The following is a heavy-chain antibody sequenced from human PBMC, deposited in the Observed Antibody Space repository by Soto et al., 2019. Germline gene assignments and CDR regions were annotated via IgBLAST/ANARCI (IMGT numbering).Heavy chain of an antibody. CDR3: AKDLSWGQCDD. CDR2: IKTDGTVT. J-gene: IGHJ4*02. D-gene: IGHD3-16*01. Sequence: PGGSLRLSCAASGFTFSSYWMHWVRQDAGKGLLWVSSIKTDGTVTQYADSVKGRFTVSRDNAKNTLYLQMNSLRAEDTAVYYCAKDLSWGQCDDWGQGALVTVSS. CDR1: GFTFSSYW. V-gene: IGHV3-74*03.